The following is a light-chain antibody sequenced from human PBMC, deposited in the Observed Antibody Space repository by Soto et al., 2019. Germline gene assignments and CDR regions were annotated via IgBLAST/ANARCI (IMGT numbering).Light chain of an antibody. CDR2: DAS. V-gene: IGKV3-11*01. Sequence: EIVLTQSPATLSLSPGERATLSCRASQSVSSYLAWYQQKPGQAPRLLIYDASNRATGIPARFSGSGSGTDFTLTIISLKPEDFAVYYCPQRSNWPLTFGGGTKVEIK. CDR1: QSVSSY. J-gene: IGKJ4*01. CDR3: PQRSNWPLT.